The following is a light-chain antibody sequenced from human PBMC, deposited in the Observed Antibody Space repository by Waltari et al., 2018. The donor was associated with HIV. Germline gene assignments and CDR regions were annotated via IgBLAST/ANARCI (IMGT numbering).Light chain of an antibody. Sequence: QLVLTQSPSASASLGASVKLTCTLSRGHSRYAIAWHHQQQEKGARFLMRFNGDGRTITRDGIPDRFTGSRSGTLRYLAISGLQSDDEAYYYCQTCGTGFVVFGGGTKLTVL. CDR3: QTCGTGFVV. CDR1: RGHSRYA. CDR2: FNGDGRT. V-gene: IGLV4-69*01. J-gene: IGLJ2*01.